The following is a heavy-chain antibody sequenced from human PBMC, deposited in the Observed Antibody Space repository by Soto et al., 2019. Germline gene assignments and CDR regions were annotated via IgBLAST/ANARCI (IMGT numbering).Heavy chain of an antibody. D-gene: IGHD6-13*01. V-gene: IGHV1-2*04. Sequence: EASVKVSCKASGYTFTGYYMHWVRQAPGQGLEWMGWINPNSGGTNYAQKFQGWVTMTRDTSISTAYMELSRLRSDDTAVYYCARGSRGNPGSYYYYGMDVWGQGTTVTVSS. CDR1: GYTFTGYY. CDR3: ARGSRGNPGSYYYYGMDV. J-gene: IGHJ6*02. CDR2: INPNSGGT.